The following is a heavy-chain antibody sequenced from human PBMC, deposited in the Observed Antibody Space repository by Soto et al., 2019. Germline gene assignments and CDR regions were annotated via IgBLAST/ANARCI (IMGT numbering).Heavy chain of an antibody. CDR2: IIPIVGTA. D-gene: IGHD3-22*01. V-gene: IGHV1-69*01. Sequence: QVQLVQSGAEVRKPGSSVKVSCKASGGTFSRHAISWVRQAPGQGLEWMGGIIPIVGTANHAQKFQCRVTIIADESTSTVYMELSSLRSEDTAMYYCARGWGYDSNDYYYAYWGQGTLVIVSS. CDR3: ARGWGYDSNDYYYAY. J-gene: IGHJ4*02. CDR1: GGTFSRHA.